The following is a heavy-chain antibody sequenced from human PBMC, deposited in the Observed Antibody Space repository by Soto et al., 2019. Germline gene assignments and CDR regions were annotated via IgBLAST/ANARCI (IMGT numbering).Heavy chain of an antibody. V-gene: IGHV3-48*03. Sequence: EVQLLESGGGLVQPGGSLRLSCAASGFTFSSYEMNWVRQAPGKGLEWVSYISSTGNTIYYADSVKGRFTISRDNAKNSLYLQMSSLRVEDTAVYYCAREKVGKDFDYWGQGTVVTVSS. J-gene: IGHJ4*02. CDR3: AREKVGKDFDY. CDR2: ISSTGNTI. D-gene: IGHD2-15*01. CDR1: GFTFSSYE.